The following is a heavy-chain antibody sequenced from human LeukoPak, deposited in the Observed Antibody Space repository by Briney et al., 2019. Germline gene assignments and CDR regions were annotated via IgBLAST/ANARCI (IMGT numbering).Heavy chain of an antibody. V-gene: IGHV4-34*01. CDR2: INHSGST. CDR1: GGSFSGYY. CDR3: ARGRTVVTTYYFDY. Sequence: SQTLSLTCAVYGGSFSGYYWSWIRQPPGKGLEWIGEINHSGSTNYNPSLKSRVTISVDTSKNQFSLKLSSVTAADTAVYYCARGRTVVTTYYFDYWGQGTLVTVPS. J-gene: IGHJ4*02. D-gene: IGHD4-23*01.